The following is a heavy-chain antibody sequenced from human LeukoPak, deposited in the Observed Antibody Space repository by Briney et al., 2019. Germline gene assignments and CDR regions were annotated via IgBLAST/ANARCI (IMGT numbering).Heavy chain of an antibody. J-gene: IGHJ4*02. Sequence: ASVKVSCKASGGTFSSYAISWVRQAPGQGLEWMGGIIPIFGTANYAQKFQGRVTITADESTSTAYMELSSLRSEDTAVYYCARYILGFGEFPPYFDYWGQGTLVTVSS. V-gene: IGHV1-69*01. D-gene: IGHD3-10*01. CDR1: GGTFSSYA. CDR2: IIPIFGTA. CDR3: ARYILGFGEFPPYFDY.